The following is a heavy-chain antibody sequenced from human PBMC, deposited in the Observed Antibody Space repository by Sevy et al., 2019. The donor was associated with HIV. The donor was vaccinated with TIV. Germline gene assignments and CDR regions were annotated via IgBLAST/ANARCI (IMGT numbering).Heavy chain of an antibody. V-gene: IGHV3-7*03. J-gene: IGHJ6*02. Sequence: GGSLRLSCAASGFTFSSYWMSWVRQAPGKGLEWVANIKRDGSEKYYVDSVKGRFTNSRDNAKNSLYLQMNSLRAEDTAVYYCASDCSSTSCLWGLDVWGQWTTVTVSS. CDR3: ASDCSSTSCLWGLDV. CDR2: IKRDGSEK. D-gene: IGHD2-2*01. CDR1: GFTFSSYW.